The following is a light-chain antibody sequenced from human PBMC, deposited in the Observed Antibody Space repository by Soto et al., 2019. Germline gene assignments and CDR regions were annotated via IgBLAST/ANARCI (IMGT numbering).Light chain of an antibody. CDR1: QSGSSGY. V-gene: IGKV3-20*01. J-gene: IGKJ1*01. CDR2: GAS. Sequence: EIVLTQSPGTLSLSPGNGATLSCRASQSGSSGYLAWYQQKPGQAPRLLIYGASRRAGGIPDRFSGSGSGTFFILSISRLDPEYVAVYWCQHYGTSPTFGQGTKVQIK. CDR3: QHYGTSPT.